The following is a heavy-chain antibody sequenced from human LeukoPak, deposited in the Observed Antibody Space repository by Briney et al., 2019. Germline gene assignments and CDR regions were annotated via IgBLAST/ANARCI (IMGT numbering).Heavy chain of an antibody. J-gene: IGHJ4*02. V-gene: IGHV4-59*01. D-gene: IGHD3-3*01. CDR1: GGSISTYY. Sequence: PSETLSLTCTVSGGSISTYYWSWIRQPPGKGLEWIGYIYYSGSTNYNPSLKSRVTISVDTSKNQFSLKLRSVTAADTAVYYCACSYDFWSGYFPFDYWGQGTLVTVSS. CDR2: IYYSGST. CDR3: ACSYDFWSGYFPFDY.